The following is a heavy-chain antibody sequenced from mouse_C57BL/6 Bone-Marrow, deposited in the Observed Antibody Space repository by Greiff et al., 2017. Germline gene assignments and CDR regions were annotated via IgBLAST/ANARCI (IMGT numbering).Heavy chain of an antibody. CDR2: IDPENGDT. D-gene: IGHD2-5*01. CDR3: TTGDSNSPSY. V-gene: IGHV14-4*01. Sequence: EVQLQESGAELVRPGASVKLSCTASGFNIKDDYMHWVKQRPEQGLEWIEWIDPENGDTEYASKFPGKDTITADTSSNTAYLQLSSLTSEDTAVYYCTTGDSNSPSYWGQGTTLTVSS. CDR1: GFNIKDDY. J-gene: IGHJ2*01.